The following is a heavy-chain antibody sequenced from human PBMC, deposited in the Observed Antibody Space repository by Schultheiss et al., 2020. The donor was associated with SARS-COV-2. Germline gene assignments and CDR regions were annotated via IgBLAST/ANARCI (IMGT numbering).Heavy chain of an antibody. CDR3: ARDGEVATITRR. J-gene: IGHJ4*02. CDR1: GGSISSGGYY. V-gene: IGHV4-30-4*01. Sequence: SETLSLTCTVSGGSISSGGYYWSWIRQPPGKGLEWIGYIYYSGSTYYNPSLKSRVTISVDTSKNQFSLKLSSVTAADTAVYYCARDGEVATITRRWGQGTLVTVSS. CDR2: IYYSGST. D-gene: IGHD5-12*01.